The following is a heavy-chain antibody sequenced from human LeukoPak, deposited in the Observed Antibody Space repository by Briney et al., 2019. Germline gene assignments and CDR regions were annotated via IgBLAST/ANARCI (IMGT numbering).Heavy chain of an antibody. Sequence: QSGGSLRLSCAASGFTFSSYWMHWVRQAPGKGRVWVSRINSDGSRTSYADSVKGRFTISRDNSKNTLYLQMNSLRAEDTAVYDCASGPRPAAIAYYYMDVWGKGTTVTVSS. V-gene: IGHV3-74*01. CDR1: GFTFSSYW. D-gene: IGHD2-2*01. CDR2: INSDGSRT. J-gene: IGHJ6*03. CDR3: ASGPRPAAIAYYYMDV.